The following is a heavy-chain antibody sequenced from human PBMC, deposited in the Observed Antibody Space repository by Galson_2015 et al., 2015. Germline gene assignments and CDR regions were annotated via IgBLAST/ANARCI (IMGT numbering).Heavy chain of an antibody. CDR2: ISSTGSYK. Sequence: SLRLSCAASGFTFSSYSMNWVRQAPGKGLEWASSISSTGSYKYYADSVKGRFTISRDNTKNSLYLQMNSLRAEDTAVYYCAREEESSGYCVDYWGQGTLVTVSS. CDR3: AREEESSGYCVDY. D-gene: IGHD3-22*01. CDR1: GFTFSSYS. V-gene: IGHV3-21*01. J-gene: IGHJ4*02.